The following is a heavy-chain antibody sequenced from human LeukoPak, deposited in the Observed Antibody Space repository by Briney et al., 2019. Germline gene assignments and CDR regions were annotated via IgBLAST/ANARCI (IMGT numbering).Heavy chain of an antibody. V-gene: IGHV3-30*02. J-gene: IGHJ4*02. Sequence: HPGGSLRLSCAASGFRFNNYAMHWVRQAPGKGLEWATFVRHDGSNKYYADSVKGRFTVSRENSKNTLYLQMNSLRTEDTAVYYCAKDSNWGCDYWGQGTLVTVSS. CDR1: GFRFNNYA. D-gene: IGHD7-27*01. CDR3: AKDSNWGCDY. CDR2: VRHDGSNK.